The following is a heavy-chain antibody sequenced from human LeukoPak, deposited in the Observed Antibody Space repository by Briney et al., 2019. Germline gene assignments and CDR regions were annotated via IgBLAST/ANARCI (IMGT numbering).Heavy chain of an antibody. CDR2: IIPIFGTA. J-gene: IGHJ5*02. V-gene: IGHV1-69*13. CDR3: AIPSYCSGGSCYPPDWFDP. CDR1: GGTFSSYA. Sequence: SVKVSCKASGGTFSSYAISWVRQAPGQGLEWMGGIIPIFGTANYAQKFQGRVTITADESTSTAYMELSSLRSGDTAVYYCAIPSYCSGGSCYPPDWFDPWGQGTLVTVSS. D-gene: IGHD2-15*01.